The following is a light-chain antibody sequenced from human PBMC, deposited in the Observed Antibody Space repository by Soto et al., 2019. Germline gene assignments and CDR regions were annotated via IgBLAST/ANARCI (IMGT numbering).Light chain of an antibody. CDR1: QSISNY. V-gene: IGKV1-39*01. Sequence: DIQMTQSPSSLSASVGDRVTITCRASQSISNYLSWYQQIPGKAPKLLIYAASTLRSGVSSRFSGSGSGTDFTLNISSLQPEDFATYYCQQRDSTPWTFGQGTKVEIK. CDR3: QQRDSTPWT. CDR2: AAS. J-gene: IGKJ1*01.